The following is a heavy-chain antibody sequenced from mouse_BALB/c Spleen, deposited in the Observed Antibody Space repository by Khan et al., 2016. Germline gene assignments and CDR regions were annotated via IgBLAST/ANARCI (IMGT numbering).Heavy chain of an antibody. D-gene: IGHD2-1*01. CDR2: ISTYYGNT. CDR1: GYTFTDYA. Sequence: QVQLQQPGPELVRPGVSVKISCKGSGYTFTDYAMHWVKQSHAKSLEWIGVISTYYGNTNYNQKFKGKATMTVDKSSSTAYMELARLTSEDSAIYYCARIGDGNLYYFDYWGQGTTLTVSS. V-gene: IGHV1S137*01. J-gene: IGHJ2*01. CDR3: ARIGDGNLYYFDY.